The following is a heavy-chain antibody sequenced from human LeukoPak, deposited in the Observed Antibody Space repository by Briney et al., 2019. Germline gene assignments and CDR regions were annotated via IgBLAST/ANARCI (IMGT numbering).Heavy chain of an antibody. CDR3: ARDRRAVAFYSNWFDP. CDR2: IIPIFGIA. J-gene: IGHJ5*02. V-gene: IGHV1-69*04. Sequence: SVKVSCKASGGTFSSYAISWVRQAPGQGLEWMGRIIPIFGIANYARKFQGRVTITADKSTSTAYMELSSLRSEDTAVYYCARDRRAVAFYSNWFDPWGQGTLVTVSS. CDR1: GGTFSSYA. D-gene: IGHD6-19*01.